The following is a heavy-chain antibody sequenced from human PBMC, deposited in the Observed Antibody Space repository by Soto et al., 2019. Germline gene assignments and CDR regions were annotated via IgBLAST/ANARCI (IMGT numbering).Heavy chain of an antibody. CDR1: GYTFTSYY. D-gene: IGHD7-27*01. Sequence: ASVKVSCKASGYTFTSYYMHWVRQAPGQGLEWMGIINPSGGSTSYAQKFQGRVTMTRDTSTSTVYMELSSLRSEDTAVYYCARERGLTGDRSTNGDDAFDIWGQGTMVTVSS. J-gene: IGHJ3*02. CDR3: ARERGLTGDRSTNGDDAFDI. CDR2: INPSGGST. V-gene: IGHV1-46*01.